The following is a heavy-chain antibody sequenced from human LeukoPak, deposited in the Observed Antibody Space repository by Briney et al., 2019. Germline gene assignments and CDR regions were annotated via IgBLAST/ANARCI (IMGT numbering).Heavy chain of an antibody. CDR2: ISRGGHTI. Sequence: GGSLRLSCAASGFTFSDYYMTWIRQAPGKGLEWVSHISRGGHTIYYADSVKGRFTISRDNAKNSLYLQMNSLGAEDTAVYYCANWYSYDFWSGYYRWGQGTLVTVSS. J-gene: IGHJ4*02. D-gene: IGHD3-3*01. CDR1: GFTFSDYY. CDR3: ANWYSYDFWSGYYR. V-gene: IGHV3-11*01.